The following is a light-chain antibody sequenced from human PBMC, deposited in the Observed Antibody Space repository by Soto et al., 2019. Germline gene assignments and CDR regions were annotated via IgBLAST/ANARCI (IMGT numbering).Light chain of an antibody. J-gene: IGLJ2*01. Sequence: QSALTQPPSASGSPGQSVTISCIGTSSDVGGYNYVSWYQQHPGKAPKLMIYEVSKRPSGVPDRFSGSKSGNTASLTVSGLQAEDEADYYGSSYADSNNLVVFGGGTRVTVL. CDR2: EVS. CDR3: SSYADSNNLVV. CDR1: SSDVGGYNY. V-gene: IGLV2-8*01.